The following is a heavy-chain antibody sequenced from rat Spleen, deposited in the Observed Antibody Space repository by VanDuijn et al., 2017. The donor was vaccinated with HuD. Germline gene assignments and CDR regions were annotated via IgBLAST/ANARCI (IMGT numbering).Heavy chain of an antibody. V-gene: IGHV3-1*01. CDR1: AYSITSNY. CDR3: ASFTTVVTPFAY. J-gene: IGHJ3*01. Sequence: EVQLQESGPGLVKPSQSLSLTCSVTAYSITSNYWAWIRKFPGNKMEWLGYINYSGSTGYNPSLKSRISITRETSKNHFFLQLNSVTTEETATDDSASFTTVVTPFAYWGQGPLVTVSS. CDR2: INYSGST. D-gene: IGHD1-1*01.